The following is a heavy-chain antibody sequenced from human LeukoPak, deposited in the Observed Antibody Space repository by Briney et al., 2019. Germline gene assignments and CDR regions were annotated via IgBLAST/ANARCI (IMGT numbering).Heavy chain of an antibody. Sequence: PSETGSLTCTVSGGSISSYYWSWIRQPPGKGLEWIGYIYYSGSTNYNPSLKSRVTISVDTSKNQFSLKLSSVTAADTAVYYCARLRNGDYSYYYYYYYMDVWGKGPTVTVSS. V-gene: IGHV4-59*08. CDR2: IYYSGST. J-gene: IGHJ6*03. D-gene: IGHD4-17*01. CDR1: GGSISSYY. CDR3: ARLRNGDYSYYYYYYYMDV.